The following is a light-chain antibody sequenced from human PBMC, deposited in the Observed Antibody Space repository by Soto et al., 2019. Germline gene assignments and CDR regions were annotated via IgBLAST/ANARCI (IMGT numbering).Light chain of an antibody. J-gene: IGLJ1*01. CDR3: CSYTTTYTYV. CDR1: SSDVGSYNR. Sequence: QSALTQPASVSGSPGQSITISCTGTSSDVGSYNRVSWYQQHPGKAPKLMIYEGTKRPSGVSTRFSGSKSDNTASLTISGLSAEDEGDYYCCSYTTTYTYVFGTGTKLTVL. CDR2: EGT. V-gene: IGLV2-23*01.